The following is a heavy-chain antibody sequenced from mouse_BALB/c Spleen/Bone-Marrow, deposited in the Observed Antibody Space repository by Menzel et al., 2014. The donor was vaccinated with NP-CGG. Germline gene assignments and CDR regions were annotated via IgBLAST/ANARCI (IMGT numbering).Heavy chain of an antibody. D-gene: IGHD2-1*01. CDR3: ARRRDGTNYFDY. J-gene: IGHJ2*01. Sequence: VVKTGASVKMSCKASGYSFTGYYMHWIKQSHGKSLEWIGYISCCDGASGYNQKFKGKATFTVDTSSTIAYMQFNSLTSEDSAVYYCARRRDGTNYFDYWGQGTTLTVSS. CDR1: GYSFTGYY. CDR2: ISCCDGAS. V-gene: IGHV1S34*01.